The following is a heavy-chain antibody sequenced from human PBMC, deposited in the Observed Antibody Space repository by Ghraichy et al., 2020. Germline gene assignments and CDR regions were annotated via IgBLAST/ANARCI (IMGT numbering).Heavy chain of an antibody. D-gene: IGHD3-22*01. V-gene: IGHV4-39*01. Sequence: PETLSLTCTVSGGSISSSSYYWGWIRQPPGKGLEWIGSIYYSGSTYYNPSLKSRVTISVDTSKNQFSLKLSSVTAADTAVYYCARYYYDSSGYYIGYWGQGTLVTVSS. CDR3: ARYYYDSSGYYIGY. CDR2: IYYSGST. CDR1: GGSISSSSYY. J-gene: IGHJ4*02.